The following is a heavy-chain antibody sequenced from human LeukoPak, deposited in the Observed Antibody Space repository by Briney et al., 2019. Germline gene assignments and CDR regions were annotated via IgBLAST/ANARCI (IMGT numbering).Heavy chain of an antibody. Sequence: GESLKISCKGSGYSFTSYWIGWVRQMPGKGLEWMGIIYPGDSDTRYSPSFQGQVTISADKSISTAYLQWSSLKASDTAMYYCARRRNYDSSGYYPYYFDYWGQGTLVTVSS. CDR3: ARRRNYDSSGYYPYYFDY. J-gene: IGHJ4*02. V-gene: IGHV5-51*01. CDR1: GYSFTSYW. CDR2: IYPGDSDT. D-gene: IGHD3-22*01.